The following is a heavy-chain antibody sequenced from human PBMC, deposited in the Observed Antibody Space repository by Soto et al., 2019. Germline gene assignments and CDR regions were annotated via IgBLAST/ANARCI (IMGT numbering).Heavy chain of an antibody. CDR2: IGTAGDT. D-gene: IGHD3-3*01. CDR1: GFTFSSYD. Sequence: GGSLRLSCAASGFTFSSYDMHWVRQATGKGLEWVSAIGTAGDTYYPGSVKGRFTISRGNAKNSLYLQMNSLRAEDTAVYYCARGAAHYDFWSGYYYYGMDVWGQGTTVTVSS. CDR3: ARGAAHYDFWSGYYYYGMDV. V-gene: IGHV3-13*01. J-gene: IGHJ6*02.